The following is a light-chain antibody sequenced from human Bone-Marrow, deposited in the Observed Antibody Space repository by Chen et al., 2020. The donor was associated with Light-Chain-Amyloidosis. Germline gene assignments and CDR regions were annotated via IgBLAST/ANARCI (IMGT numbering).Light chain of an antibody. Sequence: QSALTQPASVSGSPGQSITISCTGTSSDVGGYNYVSWYQQHPGKAPKLIIFDVSNRPSGVSNRFSGSKSGNTASLTISGLQAEDVADYYCSSYTSSSTLVFGGGTKLTVL. V-gene: IGLV2-14*03. CDR1: SSDVGGYNY. CDR3: SSYTSSSTLV. J-gene: IGLJ2*01. CDR2: DVS.